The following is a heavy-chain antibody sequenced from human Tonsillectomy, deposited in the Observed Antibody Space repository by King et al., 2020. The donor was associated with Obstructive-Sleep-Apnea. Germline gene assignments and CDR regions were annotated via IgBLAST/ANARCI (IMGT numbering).Heavy chain of an antibody. CDR3: AKGRRYYYGSGSYSPQRFAFDI. D-gene: IGHD3-10*01. CDR1: GFTFSSYG. CDR2: ISYDGSNK. J-gene: IGHJ3*02. Sequence: VQLVESGGGVVQPGRSLRLSCAASGFTFSSYGMHWVRQAPGKGLEWVAVISYDGSNKYYADSVKGRFTISRDNSKNTLYLQMNSLRAEDTAVYYCAKGRRYYYGSGSYSPQRFAFDIWGQGTMVTFSS. V-gene: IGHV3-30*18.